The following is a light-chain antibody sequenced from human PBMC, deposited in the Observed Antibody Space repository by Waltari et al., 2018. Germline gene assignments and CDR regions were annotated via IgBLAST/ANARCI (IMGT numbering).Light chain of an antibody. CDR1: SRDVGAYNY. CDR2: DVS. J-gene: IGLJ3*02. Sequence: QSALPQPASVSGSPGQSTTISCTGTSRDVGAYNYVSWYQQHPGRAPKIMIYDVSNQPSGVSNRFSGSKSGNTASLTISGLQAEDEGDYYCSSYTSSSTWVFGGGTKLTVL. CDR3: SSYTSSSTWV. V-gene: IGLV2-14*03.